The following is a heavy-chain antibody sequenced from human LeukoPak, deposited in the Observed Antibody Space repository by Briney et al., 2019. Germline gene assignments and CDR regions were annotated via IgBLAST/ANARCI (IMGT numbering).Heavy chain of an antibody. CDR1: GGTFSSYA. CDR2: IIPIFGTA. V-gene: IGHV1-69*05. Sequence: SAKVSCKASGGTFSSYAISWVRQAPGQGLEWMGRIIPIFGTANYAQKFQGRVTITTDESTSTAYMELSSLRSEDTAVYYCARHQDCSSTSCYSGDAFDIWGQGTMVTVSS. J-gene: IGHJ3*02. D-gene: IGHD2-2*01. CDR3: ARHQDCSSTSCYSGDAFDI.